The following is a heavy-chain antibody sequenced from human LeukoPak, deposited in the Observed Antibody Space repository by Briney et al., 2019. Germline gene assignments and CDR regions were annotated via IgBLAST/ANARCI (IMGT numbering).Heavy chain of an antibody. J-gene: IGHJ3*02. Sequence: GGSLRLSCAASGFTFSSYWMHWVRQAPGKGLVWVSRINSDGSSTSYADSVKGRFTISRDNAKNSLYLQMNSLRVEDTAVYYCASCSGGSCHQGNAFDIWGQGTMVTVAS. CDR1: GFTFSSYW. V-gene: IGHV3-74*01. CDR3: ASCSGGSCHQGNAFDI. CDR2: INSDGSST. D-gene: IGHD2-15*01.